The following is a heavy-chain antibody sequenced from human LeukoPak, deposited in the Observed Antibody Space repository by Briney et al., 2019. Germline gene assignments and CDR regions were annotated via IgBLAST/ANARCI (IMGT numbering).Heavy chain of an antibody. J-gene: IGHJ4*02. CDR2: ISGSGGST. CDR1: GSTFSSYA. Sequence: GGSLRLSCAASGSTFSSYAMSWVRQAPGKGLEWVSAISGSGGSTYYADSVKGRFTISRDNSKNTLYLQMNSLRAEDTAVYYCARTDEEYYFDYWGQGTLVTVSS. D-gene: IGHD1-14*01. V-gene: IGHV3-23*01. CDR3: ARTDEEYYFDY.